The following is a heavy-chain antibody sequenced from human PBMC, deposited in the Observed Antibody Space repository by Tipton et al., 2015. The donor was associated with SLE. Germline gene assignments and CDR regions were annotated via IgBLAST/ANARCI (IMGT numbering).Heavy chain of an antibody. J-gene: IGHJ6*02. V-gene: IGHV1-69*05. CDR3: ARAKVPEGSRGYDFGSGHYYAMDV. CDR1: GGTIGSSG. Sequence: QSGPEVKKPGSSVKVSCKASGGTIGSSGINWVRQGPGQGLEWMGRVNLMFGTLNYAQKFQGRVTITTDESTSTAYMEVSSLRSEDTAVYYCARAKVPEGSRGYDFGSGHYYAMDVWGQGPTVTVSS. CDR2: VNLMFGTL. D-gene: IGHD3-3*01.